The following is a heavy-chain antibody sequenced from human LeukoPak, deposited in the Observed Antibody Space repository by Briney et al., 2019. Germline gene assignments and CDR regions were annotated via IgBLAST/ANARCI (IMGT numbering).Heavy chain of an antibody. J-gene: IGHJ4*02. V-gene: IGHV3-33*01. CDR3: TRERKSGIAAFDY. CDR2: IWYDGINK. Sequence: PGGSLRLSCAASGFTFSSYGMHCVRQAPGKGLEWVAVIWYDGINKFHADSVRGRFTISRDNSKNTVYLQMNSLRAEDTAVYYCTRERKSGIAAFDYWGQRTLVTVSS. D-gene: IGHD6-13*01. CDR1: GFTFSSYG.